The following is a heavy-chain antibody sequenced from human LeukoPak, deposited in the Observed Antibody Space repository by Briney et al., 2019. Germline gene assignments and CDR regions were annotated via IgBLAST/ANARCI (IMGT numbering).Heavy chain of an antibody. J-gene: IGHJ3*02. CDR1: GYTFTAYY. CDR3: ARDYYDSSGFGAFDI. CDR2: INPNSGGT. Sequence: ASVKVSCKASGYTFTAYYMHWVRQAPGQGLEWMGWINPNSGGTNYAQKFQGRVTMTRDTSISTAYMELSRLRSDDTAVYYCARDYYDSSGFGAFDIWGQGTMVTVSA. D-gene: IGHD3-22*01. V-gene: IGHV1-2*02.